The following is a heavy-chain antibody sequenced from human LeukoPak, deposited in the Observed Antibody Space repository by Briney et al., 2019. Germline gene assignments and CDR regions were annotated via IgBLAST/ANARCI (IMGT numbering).Heavy chain of an antibody. CDR1: GFNFGVYG. J-gene: IGHJ4*02. Sequence: GSLRLSCAASGFNFGVYGMHWVRQAPGKGLEWVGVIGHDGKYLKYVDSVRGRFTMSRDNSRNTLDLQMNGLRLEDTALYYCARDFGVGRYFGYCGQGTLVTVSS. CDR3: ARDFGVGRYFGY. CDR2: IGHDGKYL. D-gene: IGHD3-10*01. V-gene: IGHV3-33*01.